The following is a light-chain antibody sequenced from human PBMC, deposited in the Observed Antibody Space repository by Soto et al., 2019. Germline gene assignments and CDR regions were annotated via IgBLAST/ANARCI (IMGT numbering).Light chain of an antibody. CDR2: HTC. CDR1: QKINTN. CDR3: QQYSGWPFS. Sequence: EIEMTQSPATLSLSPGERATLSCRASQKINTNLAWDQQAPGRAPRLFIYHTCTRATGIPDSFGGSGSGTEFPPTPSRLQAADFAIYYCQQYSGWPFSFGGGTKVDIK. J-gene: IGKJ4*01. V-gene: IGKV3-15*01.